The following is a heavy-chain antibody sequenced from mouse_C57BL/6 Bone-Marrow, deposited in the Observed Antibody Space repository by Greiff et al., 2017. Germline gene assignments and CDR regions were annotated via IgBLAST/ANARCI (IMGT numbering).Heavy chain of an antibody. CDR1: GYTFTSYW. J-gene: IGHJ4*01. D-gene: IGHD3-3*01. CDR3: AREGFASYYARDY. CDR2: IYPSDSET. Sequence: QVQLQQPGAELVRPGSSVKLSCKASGYTFTSYWMDWVKQRPGQGLEWIGNIYPSDSETHYNQKFKDKATLTVDKSSSTAYMQLSSLTSEDSAVYYCAREGFASYYARDYWGQGTSVTVSS. V-gene: IGHV1-61*01.